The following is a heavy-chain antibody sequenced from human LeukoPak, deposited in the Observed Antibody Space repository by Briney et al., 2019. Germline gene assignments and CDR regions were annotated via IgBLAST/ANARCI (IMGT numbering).Heavy chain of an antibody. J-gene: IGHJ6*03. D-gene: IGHD2-21*01. V-gene: IGHV3-23*01. CDR1: GFTFSSYA. CDR3: ARVPLTWLVRDYYYMDV. CDR2: ISGSGGST. Sequence: PGGSLRLSCAVSGFTFSSYAMSWVRQAPGKGLEWVSGISGSGGSTYSVDSVKGRFTISRDNSNSTLYLEMNSLRAEDTAVYYCARVPLTWLVRDYYYMDVWGKGTTVTVSS.